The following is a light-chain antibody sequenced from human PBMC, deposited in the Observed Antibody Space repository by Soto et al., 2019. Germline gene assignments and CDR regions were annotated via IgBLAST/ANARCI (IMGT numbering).Light chain of an antibody. Sequence: DIQMTQSPSTVSAYVGDSVTITCRASQSITTWLPWYQQRPGKAPKLLIYDVSSLQSGVPARFSGSGSGTEFTLTISSLQPDDFATYFGQHYKMYSPWTFGQGTKVEIK. CDR1: QSITTW. V-gene: IGKV1-5*01. CDR2: DVS. J-gene: IGKJ1*01. CDR3: QHYKMYSPWT.